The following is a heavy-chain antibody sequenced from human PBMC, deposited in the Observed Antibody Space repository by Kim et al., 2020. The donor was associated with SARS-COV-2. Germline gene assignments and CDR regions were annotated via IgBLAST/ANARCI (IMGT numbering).Heavy chain of an antibody. D-gene: IGHD4-4*01. CDR3: ARGLTTSGWNYCVY. CDR1: GFTFNSHW. Sequence: GGSLRLSCSASGFTFNSHWMPWVRQAPGKGLVWVSCLNSDGSTTSYADSVKGRFTISRDNAKNTLYLQMNSLRAEDTAVYYCARGLTTSGWNYCVYWC. J-gene: IGHJ4*01. CDR2: LNSDGSTT. V-gene: IGHV3-74*01.